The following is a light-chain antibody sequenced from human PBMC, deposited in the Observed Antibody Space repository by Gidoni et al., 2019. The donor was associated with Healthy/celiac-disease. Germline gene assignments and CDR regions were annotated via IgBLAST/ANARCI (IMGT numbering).Light chain of an antibody. V-gene: IGKV3-11*01. CDR3: QQRSNWPSIT. CDR1: QSVSSS. CDR2: DAS. Sequence: EIVLTQSPATLSLSPGERATLSCRSSQSVSSSLAWYQQKPVQAPRLRISDASNRATCIPASFSCSGSGTYFTLTISSLEPEDFAVYYCQQRSNWPSITFGQGTRLEIK. J-gene: IGKJ5*01.